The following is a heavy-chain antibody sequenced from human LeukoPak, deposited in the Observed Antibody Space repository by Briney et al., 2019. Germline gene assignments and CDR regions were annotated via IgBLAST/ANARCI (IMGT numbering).Heavy chain of an antibody. CDR2: ISYDGSNE. CDR1: GFSFSSYA. CDR3: ARDSSGSYNWFDP. J-gene: IGHJ5*02. Sequence: GRSLRLSCAASGFSFSSYAMHWVRRAPGKGLEWVAVISYDGSNEYSPDSVKGRFTISRDNSKNTLYLQMNSLRAEDTAVYYCARDSSGSYNWFDPWGQGTLVTVSS. D-gene: IGHD6-19*01. V-gene: IGHV3-30*04.